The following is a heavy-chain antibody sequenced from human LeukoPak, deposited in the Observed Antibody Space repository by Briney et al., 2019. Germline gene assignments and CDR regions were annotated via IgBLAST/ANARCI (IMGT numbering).Heavy chain of an antibody. Sequence: PGGSLRLSCEASGFTFSSYWMTWVRQAPGKGLEWVANIKQDGSERDYVDSVKGRFTISRDNAKNSLYLQMNGLRAEDTAVYYCARSGVAIALWGDYWGQGVLVTVSS. D-gene: IGHD3-3*01. CDR2: IKQDGSER. J-gene: IGHJ4*02. CDR1: GFTFSSYW. V-gene: IGHV3-7*01. CDR3: ARSGVAIALWGDY.